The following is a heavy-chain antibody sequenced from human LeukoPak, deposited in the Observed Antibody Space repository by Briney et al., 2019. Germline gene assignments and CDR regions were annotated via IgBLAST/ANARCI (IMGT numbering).Heavy chain of an antibody. D-gene: IGHD5-24*01. Sequence: GGSLRLSCAASGFTFSSYWMHWVRQAPGKGLVWVSRINSDGSSTSYADSVKGRFTISRDNAKNTLYLQMNSLRAEDTAVYYCARARRDGYNLGQDFDYWGQGTLVTVSS. J-gene: IGHJ4*02. CDR3: ARARRDGYNLGQDFDY. V-gene: IGHV3-74*01. CDR2: INSDGSST. CDR1: GFTFSSYW.